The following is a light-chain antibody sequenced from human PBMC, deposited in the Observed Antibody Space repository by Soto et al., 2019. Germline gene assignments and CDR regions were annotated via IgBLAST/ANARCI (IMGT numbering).Light chain of an antibody. CDR1: STDVGGYNY. J-gene: IGLJ2*01. CDR2: EVS. CDR3: SSYTSGSTVI. V-gene: IGLV2-8*01. Sequence: QSALTQPPSASGSPGQSVTISCTGTSTDVGGYNYVSWYQQYPGKAPKLMIYEVSKRPSGVPDRFSGSKSGNTASLTVSGLQAEDEADYYCSSYTSGSTVIFGGGTKLTVL.